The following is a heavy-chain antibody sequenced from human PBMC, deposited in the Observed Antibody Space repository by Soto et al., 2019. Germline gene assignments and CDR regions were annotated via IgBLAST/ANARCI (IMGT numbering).Heavy chain of an antibody. Sequence: PSETLSLTCTVSGGSISSCYWSWIRQPPGKGLEWIGYIYYSGSTNYNPSLKSRVTISVDTSKNQFSLKLSSVTAADTAVYYCASRRGYSGYEGFDYWGQGTLVTVSS. CDR2: IYYSGST. J-gene: IGHJ4*02. D-gene: IGHD5-12*01. CDR1: GGSISSCY. V-gene: IGHV4-59*01. CDR3: ASRRGYSGYEGFDY.